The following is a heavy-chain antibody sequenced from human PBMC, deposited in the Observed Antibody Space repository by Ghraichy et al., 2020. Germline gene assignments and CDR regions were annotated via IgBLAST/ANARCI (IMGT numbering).Heavy chain of an antibody. D-gene: IGHD3-22*01. J-gene: IGHJ4*02. CDR3: ARDTHDSSGYPLYYFDY. V-gene: IGHV4-59*01. CDR2: IYYSRST. CDR1: GGSISSYY. Sequence: SETLSLTCTVSGGSISSYYWSWIRQPPGKGLEWIGYIYYSRSTNYNPSLKSRVTISVDTSKNQFSLKLSSVTAADTAVYYCARDTHDSSGYPLYYFDYWGQGTLVTVSS.